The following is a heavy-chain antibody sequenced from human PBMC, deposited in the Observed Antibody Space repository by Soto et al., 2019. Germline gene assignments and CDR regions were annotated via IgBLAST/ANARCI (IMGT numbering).Heavy chain of an antibody. CDR3: AKVPSVFGVVTKRGGMDV. Sequence: EVQLLESGGGLVQPGGSLRLSCAASGFTFSSYAMSWVRQAPGKGLEWVSAISGSGGSTYYADSVKGRFTISRDNSKNRLYRQMNSLRAEDTAVYYCAKVPSVFGVVTKRGGMDVWGRGTTVTVSS. CDR1: GFTFSSYA. V-gene: IGHV3-23*01. J-gene: IGHJ6*02. D-gene: IGHD3-3*01. CDR2: ISGSGGST.